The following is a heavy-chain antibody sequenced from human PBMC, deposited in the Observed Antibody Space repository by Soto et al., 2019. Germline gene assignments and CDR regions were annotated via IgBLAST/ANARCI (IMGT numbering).Heavy chain of an antibody. J-gene: IGHJ3*02. V-gene: IGHV1-18*01. CDR3: ARDRYYYDSSGSYGI. D-gene: IGHD3-22*01. CDR1: GYTFTSYG. Sequence: GASVKVSCKASGYTFTSYGISWVRQAPGQGLEWMGWISAYNGNTNYAQKLQGRVTMTTDTSTSTAYMELRSLRSDDTAVYYCARDRYYYDSSGSYGIWGQGTMVTVS. CDR2: ISAYNGNT.